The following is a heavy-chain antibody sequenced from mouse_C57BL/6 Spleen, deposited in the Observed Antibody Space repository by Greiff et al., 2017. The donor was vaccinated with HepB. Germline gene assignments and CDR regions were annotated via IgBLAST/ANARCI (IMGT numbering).Heavy chain of an antibody. CDR3: ARGDGYCAWVAY. Sequence: QVQLQQPGTELVKPGASVKLSCKASGYTFTSYWMHWVKQRPGQGLEWIGNINPSNGGTNYNEKFKSKATLTADKSSSTAYMQRSSLTSEDSAVDDCARGDGYCAWVAYWGQGTLVTVSA. D-gene: IGHD2-3*01. V-gene: IGHV1-53*01. J-gene: IGHJ3*01. CDR1: GYTFTSYW. CDR2: INPSNGGT.